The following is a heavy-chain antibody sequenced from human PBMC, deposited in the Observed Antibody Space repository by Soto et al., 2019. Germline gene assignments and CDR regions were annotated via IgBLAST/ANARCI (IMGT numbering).Heavy chain of an antibody. Sequence: SETLSLTCTVSGGSISSYYWSWIRQPPGKGLEWIGYIYYSGSNNYNPSLKSRVTISVNTSKNQFSQKLSSVTAADTAVYYCAREGVSSSWYNYYGMDVWGQGTTVT. CDR3: AREGVSSSWYNYYGMDV. V-gene: IGHV4-59*01. J-gene: IGHJ6*02. D-gene: IGHD6-13*01. CDR2: IYYSGSN. CDR1: GGSISSYY.